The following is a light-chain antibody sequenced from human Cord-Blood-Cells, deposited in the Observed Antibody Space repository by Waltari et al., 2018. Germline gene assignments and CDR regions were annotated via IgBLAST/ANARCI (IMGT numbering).Light chain of an antibody. CDR2: EDN. CDR1: SGSMARSY. CDR3: QSYDSSNHWV. V-gene: IGLV6-57*03. J-gene: IGLJ3*02. Sequence: FMLTQPHSVSESPGTTVTIPCTRSSGSMARSYVQRYQTRPSSAPTTVIYEDNQRPSGVPDRFSGSIDSSSNSASLTISGLKTEDEADYYCQSYDSSNHWVFGGGTKLTVL.